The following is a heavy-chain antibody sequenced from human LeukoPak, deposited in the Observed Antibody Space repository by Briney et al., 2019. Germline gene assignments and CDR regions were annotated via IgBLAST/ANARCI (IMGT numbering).Heavy chain of an antibody. CDR3: ASTNDFGDYMGA. Sequence: PSETLSLTCTVPVGSISSGGYSWSWIRQPPGKGLEWIGYMYHGGSTYYSPSLKSRVTISVDWSKNQFSLNLSSVTAADTAVYYCASTNDFGDYMGAWGQGTLVTVSS. J-gene: IGHJ5*02. D-gene: IGHD4-17*01. CDR1: VGSISSGGYS. V-gene: IGHV4-30-2*01. CDR2: MYHGGST.